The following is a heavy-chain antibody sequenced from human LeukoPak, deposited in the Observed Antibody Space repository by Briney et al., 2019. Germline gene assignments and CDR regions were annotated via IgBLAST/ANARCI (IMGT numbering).Heavy chain of an antibody. V-gene: IGHV3-74*01. CDR3: TRDLKT. Sequence: GGSLRLSCAASGFTFSSYAMHWVRQAPGKGLVWVSRINNDGRTTNYADSVKGRFTISRDNAKNTLYLQMNSLRVEDTAVYYCTRDLKTWGQGTLVAVSS. CDR1: GFTFSSYA. J-gene: IGHJ5*02. CDR2: INNDGRTT.